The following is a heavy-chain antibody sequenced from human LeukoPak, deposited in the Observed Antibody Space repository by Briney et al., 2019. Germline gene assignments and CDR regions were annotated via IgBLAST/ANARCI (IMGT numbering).Heavy chain of an antibody. J-gene: IGHJ4*02. D-gene: IGHD6-13*01. CDR2: IFHTGNT. CDR1: GGSISSGGYY. Sequence: SETLSLTCTVSGGSISSGGYYWSWIRQPPGKGLEWIGYIFHTGNTYYNPSLKSRVTISVDTSKNQFSLKLSSVTAADTAVYYCAKGYSSSPGMFDYWGQGTLVTVSS. CDR3: AKGYSSSPGMFDY. V-gene: IGHV4-30-2*01.